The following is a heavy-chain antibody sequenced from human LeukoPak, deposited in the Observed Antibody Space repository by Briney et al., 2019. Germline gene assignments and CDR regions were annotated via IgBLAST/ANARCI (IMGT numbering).Heavy chain of an antibody. Sequence: PGGSLRPSCAASGFTFSNYAMSWVRQAPGKGLEWVSGISGSGGSTYYADSVKGRFTISRDNSKNTLYLQMNSLRAEDTAVYYCAKTFVYGDYFFDYWGQGTLVTVSS. V-gene: IGHV3-23*01. D-gene: IGHD4-17*01. J-gene: IGHJ4*02. CDR3: AKTFVYGDYFFDY. CDR1: GFTFSNYA. CDR2: ISGSGGST.